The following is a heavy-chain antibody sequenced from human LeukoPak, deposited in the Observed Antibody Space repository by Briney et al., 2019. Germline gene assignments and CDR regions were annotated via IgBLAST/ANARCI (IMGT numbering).Heavy chain of an antibody. V-gene: IGHV4-30-4*01. CDR2: IITIGST. D-gene: IGHD2-2*02. J-gene: IGHJ5*02. CDR1: GGSISSGDYY. CDR3: ARLGYCSSTSCYTLQGWFDP. Sequence: SQTLSLTCTVSGGSISSGDYYWSWIRQPPGKALDWMGSIITIGSTYYNPSLKSRVTISVDTSKNQFSLKLSSVTAADTAVYYCARLGYCSSTSCYTLQGWFDPWGQGTLVTVSS.